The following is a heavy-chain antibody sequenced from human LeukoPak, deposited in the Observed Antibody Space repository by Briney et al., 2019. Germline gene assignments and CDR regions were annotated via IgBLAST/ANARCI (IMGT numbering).Heavy chain of an antibody. Sequence: SETLSLTCAVSSYSISSGYYWGWIRQPPGKGLEWIGSIYHSGSTYYNPSLKSRVTISVDTSKNQFSLKLSSVTAADTAVYYCAKEDTDWGQGTLVTVSS. CDR2: IYHSGST. CDR3: AKEDTD. CDR1: SYSISSGYY. J-gene: IGHJ4*02. V-gene: IGHV4-38-2*02.